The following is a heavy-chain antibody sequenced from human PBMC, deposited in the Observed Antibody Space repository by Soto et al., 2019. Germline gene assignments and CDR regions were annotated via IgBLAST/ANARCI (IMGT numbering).Heavy chain of an antibody. CDR2: ISAYNGNT. V-gene: IGHV1-18*01. J-gene: IGHJ6*02. CDR1: GYTFTSYG. Sequence: ASVKVSCKASGYTFTSYGISWVRQAPGQGLEWMGWISAYNGNTNYAQKLQGRVTMTTDTSTSTAYMELRSLRSDDTAVYYCARDQHVDTDYGWHPYYYYGMDVWGQGTTVTVSS. D-gene: IGHD5-18*01. CDR3: ARDQHVDTDYGWHPYYYYGMDV.